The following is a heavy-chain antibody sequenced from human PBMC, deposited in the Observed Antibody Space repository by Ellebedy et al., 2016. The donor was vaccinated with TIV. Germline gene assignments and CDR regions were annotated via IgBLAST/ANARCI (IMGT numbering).Heavy chain of an antibody. CDR1: GFSISSNY. V-gene: IGHV3-53*01. CDR2: IYSAGNT. J-gene: IGHJ4*02. CDR3: ARVDLGLAFHY. Sequence: GGSLRLPCVVSGFSISSNYMSWVRQAPGKGLEWVSIIYSAGNTYYGDSAKGRFTISRDTSKNTLYLQLNSLRGEDTAVYYCARVDLGLAFHYWGRGALVTVSS. D-gene: IGHD1-26*01.